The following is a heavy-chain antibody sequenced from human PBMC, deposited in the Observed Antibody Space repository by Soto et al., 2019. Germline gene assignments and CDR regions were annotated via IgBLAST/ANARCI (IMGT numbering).Heavy chain of an antibody. Sequence: QVQLQESGPGLVKPSETLSLTCTVSGGSISSYYWSWIRQPPGKGLEWIGYIYYRGSTNYNPSLKSRVPISVDTSKNQFSLKLRSVTAADTAMYYCARFNWYFDLWGRGTLVTVSS. CDR2: IYYRGST. J-gene: IGHJ2*01. CDR1: GGSISSYY. V-gene: IGHV4-59*01. CDR3: ARFNWYFDL.